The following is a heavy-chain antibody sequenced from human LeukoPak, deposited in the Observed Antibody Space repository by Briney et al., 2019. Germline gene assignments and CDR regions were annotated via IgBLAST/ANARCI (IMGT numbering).Heavy chain of an antibody. V-gene: IGHV3-30*02. D-gene: IGHD2-2*01. J-gene: IGHJ6*02. CDR1: GFTFSSYG. Sequence: GGSLRLSCAASGFTFSSYGMHWVRQAPGKGLEWVAFIRCDGSNKYYADSVKGRFTISRDNSKNTLYLQMNSLRAEDTAVYYCAKVQGYCSSTSCPYYYYYGMDVWGQGTTVTVSS. CDR2: IRCDGSNK. CDR3: AKVQGYCSSTSCPYYYYYGMDV.